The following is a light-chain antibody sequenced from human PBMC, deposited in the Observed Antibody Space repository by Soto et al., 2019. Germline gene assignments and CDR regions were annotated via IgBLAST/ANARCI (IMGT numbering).Light chain of an antibody. J-gene: IGLJ2*01. CDR2: DVS. V-gene: IGLV2-14*01. CDR1: SSDVGGYNY. CDR3: SSYTSSSTPVV. Sequence: QSALTQPASVSGSPGQSITISCTGTSSDVGGYNYVSWYQQHPGKAPKLMIYDVSNRPSGVSNRFSGYKSVNTASLTISGLQAEDEADYYCSSYTSSSTPVVFGGGTKVTVL.